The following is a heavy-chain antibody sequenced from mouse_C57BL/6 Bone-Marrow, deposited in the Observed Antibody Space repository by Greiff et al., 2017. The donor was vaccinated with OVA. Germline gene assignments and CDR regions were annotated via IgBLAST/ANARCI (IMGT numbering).Heavy chain of an antibody. Sequence: QVQLQQPGAELVKPGASVKLSCKASGYTFTSYWMHWVKQRPGQGLEWIGIIHPNSGSTNYNEKFKSKATLTVDKSSSTAYMQLSSLTSEDSAVYYCARSEGPITTVVADFDYWGQGTTLTVSS. J-gene: IGHJ2*01. D-gene: IGHD1-1*01. CDR1: GYTFTSYW. V-gene: IGHV1-64*01. CDR2: IHPNSGST. CDR3: ARSEGPITTVVADFDY.